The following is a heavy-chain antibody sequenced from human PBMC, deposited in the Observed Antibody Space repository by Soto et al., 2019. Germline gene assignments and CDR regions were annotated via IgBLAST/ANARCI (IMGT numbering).Heavy chain of an antibody. CDR1: GFTLDDYA. V-gene: IGHV3-9*01. J-gene: IGHJ4*02. Sequence: EVQLVESGGGLVQPGRALRLSCAASGFTLDDYAMHWVRQAPGKGLEWVSGISWNSGSIDYADSVKGRFTISRDNAKNSLYLQMNSLRAEDTALYYCTKDGYHDYVWGSHRYIDYWGQGTLVTVSS. CDR2: ISWNSGSI. D-gene: IGHD3-16*02. CDR3: TKDGYHDYVWGSHRYIDY.